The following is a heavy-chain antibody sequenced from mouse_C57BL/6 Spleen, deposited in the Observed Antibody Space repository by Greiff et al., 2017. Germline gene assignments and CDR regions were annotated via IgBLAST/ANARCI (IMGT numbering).Heavy chain of an antibody. J-gene: IGHJ3*01. CDR3: ARVSDYSGFAY. CDR2: ISNLAYSI. V-gene: IGHV5-15*01. Sequence: EVKVVESGGGLVQPGGSLKLSCAASGFTFSDYGMAWVRQAPRKGPEWVAFISNLAYSIYYADTVTCRFTISRENAKNTLYLDMRSLRSEDTAMYYCARVSDYSGFAYWGQGTLVTVSA. CDR1: GFTFSDYG. D-gene: IGHD2-4*01.